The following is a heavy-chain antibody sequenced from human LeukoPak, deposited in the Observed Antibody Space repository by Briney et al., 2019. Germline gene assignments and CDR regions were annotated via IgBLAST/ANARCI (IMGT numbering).Heavy chain of an antibody. CDR2: ISYDGSNK. Sequence: GGSLRLSCAASGFTFSSYGMHWVRQAPGKGLEWVAVISYDGSNKYYADSVKGRFTISRDNSKNTLYLQMNSLRAEDTAVYYCAKGNYGSGSKHYYYYYGMDVWGQGTTVTVSS. D-gene: IGHD3-10*01. J-gene: IGHJ6*02. CDR3: AKGNYGSGSKHYYYYYGMDV. CDR1: GFTFSSYG. V-gene: IGHV3-30*18.